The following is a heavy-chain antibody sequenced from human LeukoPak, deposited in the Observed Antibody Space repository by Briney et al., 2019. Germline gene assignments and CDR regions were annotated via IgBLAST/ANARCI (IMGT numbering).Heavy chain of an antibody. CDR2: IIPIFGTA. V-gene: IGHV1-69*05. J-gene: IGHJ5*02. CDR1: GGTFSSYA. CDR3: ASSDHYHDSSGYNWFDP. Sequence: ASVKVSCKASGGTFSSYAISWVRQAPGQGLEWMGGIIPIFGTANYAQKFQGRVTITTDESTSTAYTELSSLRSEDTAVYYCASSDHYHDSSGYNWFDPWGQGTLVTVSS. D-gene: IGHD3-22*01.